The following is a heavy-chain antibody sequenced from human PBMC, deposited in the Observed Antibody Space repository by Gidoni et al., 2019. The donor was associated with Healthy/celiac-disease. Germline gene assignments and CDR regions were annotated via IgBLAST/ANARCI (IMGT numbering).Heavy chain of an antibody. CDR1: GSSISSGYY. Sequence: QLQLQESGPGLVKPSEPLSLTCTVSGSSISSGYYWGWSRQPPGKGLEWIGSIYHSGSTYYNPSLKSRVTISVDTSKNQFSLKLSSVTAADTAVYYCARSYCTNGVCYTGIDYWGQGTLVTVSS. CDR3: ARSYCTNGVCYTGIDY. V-gene: IGHV4-38-2*02. D-gene: IGHD2-8*01. CDR2: IYHSGST. J-gene: IGHJ4*02.